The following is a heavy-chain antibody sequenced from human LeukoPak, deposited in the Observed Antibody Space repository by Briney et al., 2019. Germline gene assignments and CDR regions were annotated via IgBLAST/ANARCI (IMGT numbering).Heavy chain of an antibody. CDR3: ASFIAVAGLPFDY. J-gene: IGHJ4*02. CDR1: GYTFTGYY. CDR2: INPNSGGT. Sequence: ASVKVSCKASGYTFTGYYMHWVRQAPGQGLEWMGWINPNSGGTNYAQKFQGRVTMTRDTSISTAYMGLSRLRSDDTAVYYCASFIAVAGLPFDYWGQGTLVTVSS. V-gene: IGHV1-2*02. D-gene: IGHD6-19*01.